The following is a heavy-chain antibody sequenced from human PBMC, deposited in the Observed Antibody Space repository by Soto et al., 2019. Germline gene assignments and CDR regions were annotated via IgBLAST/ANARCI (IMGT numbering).Heavy chain of an antibody. CDR3: ATPIVNGHKTNFDY. J-gene: IGHJ4*02. V-gene: IGHV3-23*01. D-gene: IGHD3-16*02. Sequence: GGSLRLSCSASLFTFSIYAMSCFRQAPGKGLEWVSAISGSGGSTYYADSVKGRFTISRDNSKNTLYLQMNSLRAEDTAVYYCATPIVNGHKTNFDYWGQGTLVTVSS. CDR2: ISGSGGST. CDR1: LFTFSIYA.